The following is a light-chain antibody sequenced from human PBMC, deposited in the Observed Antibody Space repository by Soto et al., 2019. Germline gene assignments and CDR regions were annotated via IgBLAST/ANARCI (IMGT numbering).Light chain of an antibody. Sequence: EIVLTQSPGTLSLSPGERATLSCRASQSVSSSYLAWYQQKPGQAPRLLIYGASSRATGIPDRLSGGGSGTDFTLTISRLEPEEFAVYYCQQYGSSPYAFGQGTKLVIK. J-gene: IGKJ2*01. CDR2: GAS. V-gene: IGKV3-20*01. CDR3: QQYGSSPYA. CDR1: QSVSSSY.